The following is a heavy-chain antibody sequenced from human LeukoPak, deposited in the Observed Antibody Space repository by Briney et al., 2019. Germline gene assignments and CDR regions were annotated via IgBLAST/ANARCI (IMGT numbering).Heavy chain of an antibody. Sequence: ASVTVSCKASGYTFSDHYVHWVRQAPGQGLEWMGWINPSSGDTSYAQRFQGRVTLTRDTSISTVYMELTGLRSDDTAVFYCARDGGYCRSASCSRYFYYGLDVWGQGTTVTVSS. V-gene: IGHV1-2*02. CDR1: GYTFSDHY. J-gene: IGHJ6*02. D-gene: IGHD2-2*01. CDR2: INPSSGDT. CDR3: ARDGGYCRSASCSRYFYYGLDV.